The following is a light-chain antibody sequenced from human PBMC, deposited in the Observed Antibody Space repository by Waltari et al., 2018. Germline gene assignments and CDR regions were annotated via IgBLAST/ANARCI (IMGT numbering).Light chain of an antibody. V-gene: IGLV1-47*01. CDR1: ISNPGTHY. CDR3: ASWDDSLSVGV. CDR2: RNN. Sequence: QSVLTQPPSASGTPGQRVPISCSGSISNPGTHYLYWYQQFPGTAPKLLIQRNNQRPSGVPDRFSGSKSGTSASLAISGLRSEDEADYYCASWDDSLSVGVFGGGTKLTVL. J-gene: IGLJ3*02.